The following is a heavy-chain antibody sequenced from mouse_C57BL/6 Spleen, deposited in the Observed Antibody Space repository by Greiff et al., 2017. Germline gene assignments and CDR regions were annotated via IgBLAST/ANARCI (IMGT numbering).Heavy chain of an antibody. D-gene: IGHD2-3*01. CDR1: GYTFTDYN. CDR2: INPNNGGT. Sequence: EVQLQQSGPELVKPGASVKMSCKASGYTFTDYNMHWVKQSHGKSLEWIGYINPNNGGTRTNQKFKGKAPLTVNKSSSTAYMELRSLTSEDSAVYYCARTQGSGYYGFDYWGQGTTLTVSS. V-gene: IGHV1-22*01. CDR3: ARTQGSGYYGFDY. J-gene: IGHJ2*01.